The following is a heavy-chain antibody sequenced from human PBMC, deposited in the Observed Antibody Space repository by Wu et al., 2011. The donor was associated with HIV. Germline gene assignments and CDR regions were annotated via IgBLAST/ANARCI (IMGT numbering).Heavy chain of an antibody. CDR1: GGTFSSYA. V-gene: IGHV1-69*14. CDR3: ARDAYYDFWSGPRYYYYYMDV. D-gene: IGHD3-3*01. J-gene: IGHJ6*03. CDR2: IIPTFGTA. Sequence: QVQLVQSGAEVKKPGSSVKVSCKASGGTFSSYAISWVRQAPGQGLEWMGGIIPTFGTANYAQKFQDRVTITADKSTSTVYMELSSLRSEDTAVYYCARDAYYDFWSGPRYYYYYMDVWGKGTDGHRSP.